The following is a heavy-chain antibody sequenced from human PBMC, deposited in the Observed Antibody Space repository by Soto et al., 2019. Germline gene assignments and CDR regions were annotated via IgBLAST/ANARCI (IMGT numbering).Heavy chain of an antibody. CDR1: GGSFSGYY. CDR2: INHSGST. CDR3: ARGRGARSSSWYWFGP. V-gene: IGHV4-34*01. D-gene: IGHD6-13*01. J-gene: IGHJ5*02. Sequence: TSETLSLTCAVYGGSFSGYYWSWIRQPPGKGLEWIGEINHSGSTNYNPSLKSRVTISVDTSKNQFSLKLSSVTAADTAVYYCARGRGARSSSWYWFGPWGQGTLVTVSS.